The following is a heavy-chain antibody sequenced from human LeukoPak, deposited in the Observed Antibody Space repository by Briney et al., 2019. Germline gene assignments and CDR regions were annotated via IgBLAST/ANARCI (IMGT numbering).Heavy chain of an antibody. CDR2: IYYSGST. D-gene: IGHD5-18*01. J-gene: IGHJ4*02. Sequence: GSLRLSCAASGFTFSSYWMSWVRQPPGKGLEWIGYIYYSGSTNYNPSLKSRVTISVDTSKNQFSLKLSSVTAADTAVYYCARDGYSYGHDYWGQGTLVTVSS. CDR1: GFTFSSYW. CDR3: ARDGYSYGHDY. V-gene: IGHV4-59*01.